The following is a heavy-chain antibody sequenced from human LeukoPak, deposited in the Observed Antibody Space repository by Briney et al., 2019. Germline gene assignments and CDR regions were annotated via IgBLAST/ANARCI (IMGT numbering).Heavy chain of an antibody. D-gene: IGHD3-10*01. V-gene: IGHV4-59*01. J-gene: IGHJ3*02. CDR1: GGSISSYY. CDR2: IYYSGST. Sequence: SETLSPTCTVSGGSISSYYWSWIRQPPGKGLEWIGYIYYSGSTNYNPSLKSRVTISVDTSKNQFSLKLSSVTAADTAVYYCARFGQNAFDIWGQGTMVTVSS. CDR3: ARFGQNAFDI.